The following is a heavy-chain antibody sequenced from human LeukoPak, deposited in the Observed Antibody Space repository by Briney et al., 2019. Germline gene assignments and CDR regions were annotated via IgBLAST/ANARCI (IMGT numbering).Heavy chain of an antibody. CDR2: IYSSST. Sequence: SQTLFLTCTVSGDSITSGDSFWSWIRQPAGKGLEWIGRIYSSSTNYNPSLKSRVIISIDTSKNQFSLKLSSVTAADTAVYYCARSSSSWFDFDYWGQGTLVTVSS. CDR1: GDSITSGDSF. V-gene: IGHV4-61*02. D-gene: IGHD6-13*01. J-gene: IGHJ4*02. CDR3: ARSSSSWFDFDY.